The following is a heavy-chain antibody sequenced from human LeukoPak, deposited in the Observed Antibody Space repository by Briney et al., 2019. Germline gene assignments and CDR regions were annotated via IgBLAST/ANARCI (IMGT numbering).Heavy chain of an antibody. D-gene: IGHD3-22*01. V-gene: IGHV4-59*01. Sequence: SETLSLTCTVSGGSISNYYWSWIRQPPGKGLEWIGYIYSSGSTNYNPSLKGRVTISVDTSKNQFSLKLSTVTAADTAVYYCARDHYYDSSGYTFGYWGQGTLVTVSS. CDR2: IYSSGST. CDR1: GGSISNYY. J-gene: IGHJ4*02. CDR3: ARDHYYDSSGYTFGY.